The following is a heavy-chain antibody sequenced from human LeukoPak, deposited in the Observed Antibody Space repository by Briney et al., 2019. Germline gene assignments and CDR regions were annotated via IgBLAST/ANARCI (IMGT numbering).Heavy chain of an antibody. J-gene: IGHJ6*03. CDR1: GFTFSSYW. CDR2: IKQDGSEK. Sequence: AGGSLRLSCAASGFTFSSYWMSWVRQAPGKGLEWVANIKQDGSEKYYVDSVKGRFTISRDNAKNSLYLQMNSLRAEDTAVYYCAKVGATLVLHYYYMDVWGKGTTVTVSS. V-gene: IGHV3-7*01. D-gene: IGHD1-26*01. CDR3: AKVGATLVLHYYYMDV.